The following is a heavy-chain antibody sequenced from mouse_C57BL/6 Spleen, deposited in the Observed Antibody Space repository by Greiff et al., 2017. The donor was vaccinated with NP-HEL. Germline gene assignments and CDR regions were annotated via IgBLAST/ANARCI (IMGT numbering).Heavy chain of an antibody. Sequence: QVQLQQPGAELVKPGASVKLSCKASGYTFTSYWMHWVKQRPGQGLEWIGMIHPNSGSTNYNEKFKSKATLTVDKSSSTAYMQLSSLTSEDSAVYYCAKMGFVGNLYYYAMDYWGQGTSVTVSS. CDR2: IHPNSGST. V-gene: IGHV1-64*01. D-gene: IGHD2-1*01. CDR1: GYTFTSYW. CDR3: AKMGFVGNLYYYAMDY. J-gene: IGHJ4*01.